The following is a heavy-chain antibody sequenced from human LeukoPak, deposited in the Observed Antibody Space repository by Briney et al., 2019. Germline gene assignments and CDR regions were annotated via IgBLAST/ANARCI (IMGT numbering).Heavy chain of an antibody. Sequence: PSETLSLTCTVSGGSLSSGGYYWSWIRQHPGKGLEWIGDIYYSGGTYYNPSLKSRVTISVDTSKNQFSLKLSSVTAADTAVYYCARRGMAAVGTFRSDWFGPWGQGTLVTVSS. CDR1: GGSLSSGGYY. V-gene: IGHV4-31*03. CDR3: ARRGMAAVGTFRSDWFGP. CDR2: IYYSGGT. D-gene: IGHD6-13*01. J-gene: IGHJ5*02.